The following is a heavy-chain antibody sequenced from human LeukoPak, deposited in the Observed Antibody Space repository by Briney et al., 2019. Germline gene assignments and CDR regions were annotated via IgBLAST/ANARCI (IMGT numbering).Heavy chain of an antibody. D-gene: IGHD6-13*01. V-gene: IGHV4-30-4*01. J-gene: IGHJ4*02. Sequence: SETLSLTCTVSGGSISSGDYYWTWIRQPPGKGLEWVAFIYNSGSSYYNPSLQSRLTISVDTSNNQFSLRLSSVTAADTAVYYCARGLGSSWYGDWGQGILVTVSS. CDR2: IYNSGSS. CDR1: GGSISSGDYY. CDR3: ARGLGSSWYGD.